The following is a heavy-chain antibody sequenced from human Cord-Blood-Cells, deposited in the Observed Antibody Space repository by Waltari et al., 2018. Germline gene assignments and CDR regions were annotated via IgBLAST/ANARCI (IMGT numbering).Heavy chain of an antibody. V-gene: IGHV3-30-3*01. Sequence: QVQLVESGGGVVQPGRSLSISCAASGFTYSSYAMHWVRQAPGKGLEWVAVISYDGSNKYYADSVKGRFTISRDNSKNTLYLQMNSLRAEDTAVYYCARDKNSGSYFDYWGQGTLVTVSS. CDR1: GFTYSSYA. CDR3: ARDKNSGSYFDY. CDR2: ISYDGSNK. J-gene: IGHJ4*02. D-gene: IGHD1-26*01.